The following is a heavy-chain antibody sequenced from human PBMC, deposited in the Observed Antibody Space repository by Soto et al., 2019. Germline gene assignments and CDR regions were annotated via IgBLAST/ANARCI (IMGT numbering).Heavy chain of an antibody. V-gene: IGHV3-30-3*01. CDR2: ISYDGSNK. Sequence: QVQLVESGGGVVQPGRSLRLSCAASGFTFSTYAMHWVRQAPGKGLEWVAVISYDGSNKYYADSVKGRFTISRDNSKNTLYLQMNSLRAEETAVYSCARDKSRYSSGWHNRHFDYWAREPRAPSPQ. J-gene: IGHJ4*02. D-gene: IGHD6-19*01. CDR1: GFTFSTYA. CDR3: ARDKSRYSSGWHNRHFDY.